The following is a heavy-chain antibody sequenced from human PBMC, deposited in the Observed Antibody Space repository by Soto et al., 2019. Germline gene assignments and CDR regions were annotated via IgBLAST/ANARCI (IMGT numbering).Heavy chain of an antibody. CDR2: IYRTGST. CDR3: ASRDPGTSVDY. V-gene: IGHV4-4*02. Sequence: SETLSLSCAVSGGSFTSNNWWTWVRQPPGQGLEWIGEIYRTGSTNYNPSLKSRVTISLDKFENQFSLKVTSLTAADTAVYYCASRDPGTSVDYWGQGTLVTVSS. J-gene: IGHJ4*02. D-gene: IGHD1-7*01. CDR1: GGSFTSNNW.